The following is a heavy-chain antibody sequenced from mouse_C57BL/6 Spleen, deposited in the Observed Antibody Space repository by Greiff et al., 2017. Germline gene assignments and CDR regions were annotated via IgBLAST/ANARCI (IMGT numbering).Heavy chain of an antibody. Sequence: EVHLVESGGGLVQPGGSLKLSCAASGFTFSDYYMYWVRQTPEKRLEWVAYISNGGGSTYYPDTVKGRFTISRDNAKNTLYLQMSRLKSEDTAMYYCARPAGTFDYWGQGTTLTVSS. CDR2: ISNGGGST. J-gene: IGHJ2*01. CDR1: GFTFSDYY. CDR3: ARPAGTFDY. D-gene: IGHD4-1*01. V-gene: IGHV5-12*01.